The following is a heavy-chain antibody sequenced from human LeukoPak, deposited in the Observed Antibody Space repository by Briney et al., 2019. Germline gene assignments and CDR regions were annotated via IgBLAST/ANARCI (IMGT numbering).Heavy chain of an antibody. CDR1: GGTFSSYA. CDR3: ATVPRYYYYYGMDV. CDR2: IIPIFGTA. Sequence: GSSVTVSCKASGGTFSSYAISWVRQAPGQGLEWMGGIIPIFGTANYAQKFQERVTITRDMSTSTAYMELSSLRSEDTAVYYCATVPRYYYYYGMDVWGQGTTVTVSS. V-gene: IGHV1-69*05. J-gene: IGHJ6*02.